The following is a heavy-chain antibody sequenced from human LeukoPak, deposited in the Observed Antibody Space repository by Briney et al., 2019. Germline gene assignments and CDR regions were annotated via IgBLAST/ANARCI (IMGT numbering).Heavy chain of an antibody. Sequence: GASVKVSCKASGYTFTSYDINWVRQATGQGLEWMGWMNPNSGNTGYAQKFQGRVTMTRNTSISTAYMELSSLRSEDTAVYYCARVAYCGGDCSWGNWFDPWGQGTLVTVSS. CDR1: GYTFTSYD. CDR2: MNPNSGNT. V-gene: IGHV1-8*01. D-gene: IGHD2-21*02. CDR3: ARVAYCGGDCSWGNWFDP. J-gene: IGHJ5*02.